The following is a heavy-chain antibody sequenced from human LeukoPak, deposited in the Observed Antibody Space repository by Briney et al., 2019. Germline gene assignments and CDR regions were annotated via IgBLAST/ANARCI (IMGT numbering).Heavy chain of an antibody. D-gene: IGHD2-21*01. V-gene: IGHV3-48*01. CDR1: GFTFSSYS. Sequence: GGSLRLSCAASGFTFSSYSMNWVRQAPGKGREWVSYISSSSSTIYYADSVKGRFTISRDNAKNSLYLQMNSLRAEDTAVYYCARAQKTLGWPHLGYYYYGMDVWGQGTTVTVSS. J-gene: IGHJ6*02. CDR2: ISSSSSTI. CDR3: ARAQKTLGWPHLGYYYYGMDV.